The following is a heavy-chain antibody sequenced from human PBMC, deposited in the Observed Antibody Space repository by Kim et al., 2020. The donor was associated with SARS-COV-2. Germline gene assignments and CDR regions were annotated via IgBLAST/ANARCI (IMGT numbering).Heavy chain of an antibody. Sequence: GGSLRLSCVASGFTFSTYWVHWVRQVSGKGLVWVSRINEDGSTRDYADSVKGRFTVSRENAKNTVYLQMNSLRGADTALYYCARDLRVRQDHWGQGTLVT. CDR2: INEDGSTR. D-gene: IGHD3-10*01. J-gene: IGHJ4*02. CDR3: ARDLRVRQDH. V-gene: IGHV3-74*01. CDR1: GFTFSTYW.